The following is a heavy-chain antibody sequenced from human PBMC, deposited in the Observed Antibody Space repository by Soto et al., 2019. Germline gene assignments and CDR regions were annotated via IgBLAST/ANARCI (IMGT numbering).Heavy chain of an antibody. V-gene: IGHV3-21*01. CDR2: ISSSSSYI. CDR3: ARYSCSSTSCFVDY. D-gene: IGHD2-2*01. CDR1: GFTFSSYS. J-gene: IGHJ4*02. Sequence: EVQLVESGGGLVKPGGSLRLSCAASGFTFSSYSMNWVRQAPGKGLEWVSSISSSSSYIYYADSVKGRFTISRDNAKNSLYLQMNSLRVVDTAVYYCARYSCSSTSCFVDYWGQGTLVIVSS.